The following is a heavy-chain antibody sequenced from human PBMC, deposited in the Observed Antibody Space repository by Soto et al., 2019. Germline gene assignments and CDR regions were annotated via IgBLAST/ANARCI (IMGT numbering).Heavy chain of an antibody. J-gene: IGHJ4*02. CDR2: ISQSGSA. V-gene: IGHV4-30-2*01. D-gene: IGHD3-10*01. CDR1: GGPISSGGYS. CDR3: ARDRNGLGRIDF. Sequence: PSETLSLTCVVSGGPISSGGYSWTWIRQPPGRGLEWIGYISQSGSADYNPSLKSRVTISVDTSKNQFSLRLSSVTAADTAVYYCARDRNGLGRIDFWGQGILVTVSS.